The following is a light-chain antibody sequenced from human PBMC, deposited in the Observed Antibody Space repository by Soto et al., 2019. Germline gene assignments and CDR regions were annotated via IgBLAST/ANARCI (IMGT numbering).Light chain of an antibody. V-gene: IGKV2-28*01. J-gene: IGKJ5*01. CDR2: LAS. Sequence: DIIMTQSPLYLPVTPGESASVSFSSSHSLLHSDGYNYLDWYLQKPGQSPQLLIYLASNRASGVPGRFSGSGSGTDFTLKISRVEAEDVGVYYCMQGLQNMISFGQGTRLEI. CDR3: MQGLQNMIS. CDR1: HSLLHSDGYNY.